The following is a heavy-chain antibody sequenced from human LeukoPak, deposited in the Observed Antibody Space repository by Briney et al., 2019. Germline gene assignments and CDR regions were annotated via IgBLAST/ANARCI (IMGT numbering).Heavy chain of an antibody. V-gene: IGHV4-34*01. J-gene: IGHJ5*02. CDR2: IYYSGNT. CDR3: ARAGGFTLVRGAVNNRFDP. CDR1: GGSFSGYY. D-gene: IGHD3-10*01. Sequence: SETLSLTRAVYGGSFSGYYWSWIRQPPGKGLEWIGSIYYSGNTYYNPSLKSRVSVSVDTSKNQFSLKLSSVTAADTAVYYCARAGGFTLVRGAVNNRFDPWGQGTLVTVSS.